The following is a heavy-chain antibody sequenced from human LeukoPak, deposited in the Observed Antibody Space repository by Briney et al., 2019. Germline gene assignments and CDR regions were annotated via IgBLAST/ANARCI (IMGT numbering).Heavy chain of an antibody. CDR2: VYHSGST. D-gene: IGHD4-23*01. Sequence: SGTLSLTCAVSGGSISSNNWWSWFRQPPGKGLEWIGEVYHSGSTSYNPSLLSRVTISVDKSKNQFSLEMRSATAADTAVYYCATADYSGGKVEYWGQGTLVTVSS. CDR3: ATADYSGGKVEY. V-gene: IGHV4-4*02. J-gene: IGHJ4*02. CDR1: GGSISSNNW.